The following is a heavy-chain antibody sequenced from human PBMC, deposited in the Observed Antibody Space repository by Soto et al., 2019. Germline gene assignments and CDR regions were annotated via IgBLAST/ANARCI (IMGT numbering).Heavy chain of an antibody. V-gene: IGHV3-11*01. D-gene: IGHD3-10*01. CDR3: ARETFGRVAMVRGVYYYYYMDV. J-gene: IGHJ6*03. CDR2: ISSSGTTI. CDR1: GFTFSDYY. Sequence: GGSLRLSCAASGFTFSDYYMSWIRQAPGKGLEWVSYISSSGTTIYYADSVKGRLTISRDNAKNSLYLQMNSLRAEDTAVYYCARETFGRVAMVRGVYYYYYMDVWGKGTTVTVSS.